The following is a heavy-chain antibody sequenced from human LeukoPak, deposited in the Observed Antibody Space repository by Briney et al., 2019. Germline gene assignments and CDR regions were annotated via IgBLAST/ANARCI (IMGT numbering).Heavy chain of an antibody. CDR1: GGTFSSYA. Sequence: SVKVSCKASGGTFSSYAISWVRQAPGQGLEWTGGIIPIFGTANYAQKFQGRVTITADESTGAAYMELSSLRSEDTAVYYCARDDDFWSGYYDAFDIWGQGTMVTVSS. CDR3: ARDDDFWSGYYDAFDI. J-gene: IGHJ3*02. CDR2: IIPIFGTA. V-gene: IGHV1-69*13. D-gene: IGHD3-3*01.